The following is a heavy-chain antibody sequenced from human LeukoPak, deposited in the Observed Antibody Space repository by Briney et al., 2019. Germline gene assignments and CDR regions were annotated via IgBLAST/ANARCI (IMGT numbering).Heavy chain of an antibody. CDR2: IYYSGST. Sequence: SETLSLTCTVSGGSISSSSYYWGWIRQPPGKGLEWIGSIYYSGSTYYNPSLKSRVTISVDTSKNQFSLKLSPVTAADTAVYYCAREPVVVVAAPLWGQGTLVTVSS. J-gene: IGHJ4*02. D-gene: IGHD2-15*01. V-gene: IGHV4-39*02. CDR3: AREPVVVVAAPL. CDR1: GGSISSSSYY.